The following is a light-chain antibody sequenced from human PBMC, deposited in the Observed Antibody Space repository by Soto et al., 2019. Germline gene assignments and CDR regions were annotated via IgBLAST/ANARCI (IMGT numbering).Light chain of an antibody. V-gene: IGLV2-14*01. CDR3: SSSTTTTSLVV. CDR1: SSDIGDYNY. Sequence: QSALPQPASVSGSPGQSITISCTGTSSDIGDYNYVSWYQQYPGKVPKLVIYDVSHRPSGVSNRFSGSKSGNTASLTISGLQAEDEADYYCSSSTTTTSLVVFGGGTKVTVL. CDR2: DVS. J-gene: IGLJ3*02.